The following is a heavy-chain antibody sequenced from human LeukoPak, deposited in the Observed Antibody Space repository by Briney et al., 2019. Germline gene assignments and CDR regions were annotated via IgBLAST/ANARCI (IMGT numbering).Heavy chain of an antibody. V-gene: IGHV4-39*01. J-gene: IGHJ1*01. CDR2: IYYSGST. D-gene: IGHD2-15*01. CDR1: GGSISSSSYY. Sequence: KPSETLSLTCTVSGGSISSSSYYWGWIRQPPGKGLEWIGSIYYSGSTYYNPSLKSRVTISVDTPKNQFSLKLSSVTAADTAVYYCARHDRNPRSGVQHWGQGTLVTVSS. CDR3: ARHDRNPRSGVQH.